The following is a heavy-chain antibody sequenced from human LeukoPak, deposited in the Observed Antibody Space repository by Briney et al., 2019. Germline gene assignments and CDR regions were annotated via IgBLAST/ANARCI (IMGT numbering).Heavy chain of an antibody. D-gene: IGHD3-22*01. CDR1: GFTFSSYA. J-gene: IGHJ5*02. V-gene: IGHV3-23*01. Sequence: PVGSLRLSCAASGFTFSSYAMSWVRQAPGKGLEWVSAISGSGGSTYYADSVKGRFTISRDNSKNTLYLQMNSLRAEDTAVYYCAKDPDSYYYDSSGYNNWFDPWGQGTLVTVSS. CDR3: AKDPDSYYYDSSGYNNWFDP. CDR2: ISGSGGST.